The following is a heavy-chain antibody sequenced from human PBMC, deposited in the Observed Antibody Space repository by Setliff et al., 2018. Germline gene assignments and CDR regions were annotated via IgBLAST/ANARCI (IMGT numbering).Heavy chain of an antibody. V-gene: IGHV4-39*07. CDR1: NGSVSTTSHY. D-gene: IGHD3-22*01. CDR2: VYYSGYT. Sequence: SETLSLTCTVSNGSVSTTSHYWGWVRQPPGKGLEWIGSVYYSGYTYYSPSLESRVAISVDTSKNQFSLNLTSVTAADTAIYFCARAVDSTGYFPFWYFDLWGRGTLVTVSS. CDR3: ARAVDSTGYFPFWYFDL. J-gene: IGHJ2*01.